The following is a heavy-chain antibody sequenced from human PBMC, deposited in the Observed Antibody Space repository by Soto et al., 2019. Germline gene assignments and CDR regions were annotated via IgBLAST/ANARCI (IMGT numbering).Heavy chain of an antibody. CDR3: ARAGYGSGSHYYYYGMDV. CDR2: IYYSGST. Sequence: PSETLSLTCTVSGGSISSYYWSWIRQPPGKGLEWIGYIYYSGSTNYNPSLKSRVTIPVDTSKNQFSLKLSSVTAADTAVYYCARAGYGSGSHYYYYGMDVWGQGTTVTVSS. D-gene: IGHD3-10*01. CDR1: GGSISSYY. J-gene: IGHJ6*02. V-gene: IGHV4-59*01.